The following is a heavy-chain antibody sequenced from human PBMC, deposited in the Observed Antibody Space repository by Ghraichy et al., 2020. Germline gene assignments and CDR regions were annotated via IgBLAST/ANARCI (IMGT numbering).Heavy chain of an antibody. CDR3: ASEQGTRAYDFWSGYSAFDY. V-gene: IGHV3-33*01. CDR1: GFTFSSYG. D-gene: IGHD3-3*01. CDR2: IWYDGSNK. J-gene: IGHJ4*02. Sequence: GGSLRLSCAASGFTFSSYGMHWVRQAPGKGLEWVAVIWYDGSNKYYADSVKGRFTISRDNSKNTLYLQMNSLRAEDTAVYYCASEQGTRAYDFWSGYSAFDYWGQGTLVTVSS.